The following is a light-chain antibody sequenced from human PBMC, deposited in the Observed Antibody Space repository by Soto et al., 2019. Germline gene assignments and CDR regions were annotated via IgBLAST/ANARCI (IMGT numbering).Light chain of an antibody. Sequence: DIQMTQSPSTLSASVGDRVTITCRASQSLSSWLAWYQQKPGKAPKLLISQASSLEYGVPSRFSGSGSDTEFTLTISSLQPDDFATYYCQQYKSYSRTFGQGTQVEIK. J-gene: IGKJ1*01. CDR3: QQYKSYSRT. V-gene: IGKV1-5*03. CDR2: QAS. CDR1: QSLSSW.